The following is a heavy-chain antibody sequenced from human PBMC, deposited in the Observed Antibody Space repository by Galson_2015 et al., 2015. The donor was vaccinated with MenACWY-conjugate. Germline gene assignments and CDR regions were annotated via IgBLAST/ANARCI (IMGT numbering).Heavy chain of an antibody. CDR3: ARVLFGRDYYICYFDY. J-gene: IGHJ4*02. Sequence: SLRLSCAASGFTFSSYWMNWVRQAPGKGLEWVANIKQDGSEKYYVDSVKGRFTISRDNAKNSLYLQMNSLRAEDTAVYYCARVLFGRDYYICYFDYWGQGTLVTVSS. V-gene: IGHV3-7*03. CDR2: IKQDGSEK. D-gene: IGHD1-26*01. CDR1: GFTFSSYW.